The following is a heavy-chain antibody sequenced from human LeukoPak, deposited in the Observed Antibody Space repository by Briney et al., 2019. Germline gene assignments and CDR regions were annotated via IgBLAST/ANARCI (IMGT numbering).Heavy chain of an antibody. V-gene: IGHV1-69*04. J-gene: IGHJ3*02. CDR1: GGTFSSYA. CDR3: ARDLGSVVVTAIADAFDI. CDR2: IIPILGIA. Sequence: GASVKVSCKASGGTFSSYAISWVRQAPGQGLEWMGRIIPILGIANYAQKFQGRVTITADKSTSTAYMELSSLRSEDTAVYYCARDLGSVVVTAIADAFDIWGQGTMVTVSS. D-gene: IGHD2-21*02.